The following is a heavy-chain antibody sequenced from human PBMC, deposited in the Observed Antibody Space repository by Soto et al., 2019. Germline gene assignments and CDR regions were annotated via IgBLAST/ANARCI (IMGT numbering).Heavy chain of an antibody. CDR3: AKGPRSCSSTTCYTVDY. J-gene: IGHJ4*02. CDR2: ISYGGANK. V-gene: IGHV3-30*04. CDR1: GFTFSSHA. D-gene: IGHD2-2*02. Sequence: PGGSLRLSCAASGFTFSSHAMHWVRQAPGKGLEWVAVISYGGANKYYADSVKGRFTISRDNSKNTLFLQMDSLRPEDTAVYYCAKGPRSCSSTTCYTVDYWGRGTLVTVSS.